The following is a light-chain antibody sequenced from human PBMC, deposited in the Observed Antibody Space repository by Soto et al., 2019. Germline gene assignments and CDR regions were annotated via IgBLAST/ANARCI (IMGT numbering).Light chain of an antibody. Sequence: SVLTQPASVSGSPGQSITISCTGTSSDVGGYNYVSWYQQHPGKAPKFMIYDVSNRPSGVSNRFSGSKSGTTASLTISGLQAEDEADYDSSSYTTYNTPLQVVRTRTNVT. CDR1: SSDVGGYNY. CDR3: SSYTTYNTPLQV. V-gene: IGLV2-14*01. J-gene: IGLJ1*01. CDR2: DVS.